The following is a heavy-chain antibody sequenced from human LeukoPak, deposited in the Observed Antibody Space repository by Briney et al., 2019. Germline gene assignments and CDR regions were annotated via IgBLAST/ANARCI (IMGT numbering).Heavy chain of an antibody. J-gene: IGHJ3*02. CDR2: IYYSGST. Sequence: SQTLSLTCTVSGGSISSGSYYWSWIRQPPGKGLEWIGYIYYSGSTYYNPSLKSRVTISVDTSKNQFSLKLSSVTAADTAVYYCASGSTVTTGYDAFDIWGQGTMVTVSS. CDR1: GGSISSGSYY. D-gene: IGHD4-17*01. CDR3: ASGSTVTTGYDAFDI. V-gene: IGHV4-30-4*08.